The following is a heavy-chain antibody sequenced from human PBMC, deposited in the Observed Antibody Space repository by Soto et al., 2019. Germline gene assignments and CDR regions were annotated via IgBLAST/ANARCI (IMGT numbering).Heavy chain of an antibody. Sequence: GGSLRLSCGASEFTFSSYGMHWVRQAPGKGLEWLSVISYDGSNKYYTDSVKGRFTISRDNSKNTLYLQMNSLRGEDTAVYYCAKDRAFWSGTHDAFDIWGQGTMVTV. CDR1: EFTFSSYG. V-gene: IGHV3-30*18. CDR2: ISYDGSNK. J-gene: IGHJ3*02. D-gene: IGHD3-3*01. CDR3: AKDRAFWSGTHDAFDI.